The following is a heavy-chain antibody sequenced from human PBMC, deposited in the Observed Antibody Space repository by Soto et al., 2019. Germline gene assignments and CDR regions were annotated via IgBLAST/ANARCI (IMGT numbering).Heavy chain of an antibody. CDR2: VNQDGTQK. J-gene: IGHJ4*02. CDR1: GFTFRRDW. V-gene: IGHV3-7*04. Sequence: EEQLVESGGGLFQAGGSLRLSCAISGFTFRRDWMNWVRQAPGKGLEWVAHVNQDGTQKYYVDSVKGRFTIFRDNVKNSLYLQMNSLRVEDTAVYYCSGGVGDAVWGQGTLVTVSS. CDR3: SGGVGDAV. D-gene: IGHD1-26*01.